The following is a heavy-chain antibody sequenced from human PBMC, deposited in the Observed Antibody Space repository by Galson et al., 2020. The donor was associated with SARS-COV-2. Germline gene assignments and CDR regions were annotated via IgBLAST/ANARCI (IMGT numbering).Heavy chain of an antibody. CDR1: GYSFTSYW. D-gene: IGHD5-12*01. Sequence: GESLKISCKGSGYSFTSYWIGWVRQMPGKGLEWMGIIYPGDSDTRYSPSFQGQVTISADKSISTAYLQWSSLKASDTAMYYCARRVKGYNFGVDAFDIWGQGTMVTVSS. CDR2: IYPGDSDT. J-gene: IGHJ3*02. CDR3: ARRVKGYNFGVDAFDI. V-gene: IGHV5-51*01.